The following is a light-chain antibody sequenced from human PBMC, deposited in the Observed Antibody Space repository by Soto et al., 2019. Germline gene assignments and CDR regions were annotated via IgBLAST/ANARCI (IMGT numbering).Light chain of an antibody. CDR1: QSFSRF. Sequence: IVMTQSPATLSVSPGETATLSCRSSQSFSRFLAWYQQKPGQAPRLLMYVASTRATGIPARFSGSGSGTEFNLTITGLQSEDFAVYYCQQYNKWPPWTFGQGTKVDI. CDR3: QQYNKWPPWT. J-gene: IGKJ1*01. V-gene: IGKV3-15*01. CDR2: VAS.